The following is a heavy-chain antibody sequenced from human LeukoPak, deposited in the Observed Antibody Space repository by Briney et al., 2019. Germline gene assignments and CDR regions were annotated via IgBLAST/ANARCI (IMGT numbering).Heavy chain of an antibody. CDR3: AKVEYSSNIPQH. D-gene: IGHD6-6*01. V-gene: IGHV1-8*01. CDR2: MNPNSGNT. Sequence: ASVKVSCKASGYTFTSYDINWVRQATGQGLEWMGWMNPNSGNTGYAQKFQGRVTMTRNTSISTAYMELSSLRSEDTAVYYCAKVEYSSNIPQHWGQGTLVTVSS. CDR1: GYTFTSYD. J-gene: IGHJ1*01.